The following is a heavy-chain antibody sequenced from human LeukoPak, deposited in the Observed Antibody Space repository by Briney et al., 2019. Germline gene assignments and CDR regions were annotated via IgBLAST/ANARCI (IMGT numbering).Heavy chain of an antibody. J-gene: IGHJ4*02. CDR3: ARTGEIAAAGTGRFDY. CDR2: INRSGST. D-gene: IGHD6-13*01. CDR1: GGSFSGYY. V-gene: IGHV4-34*01. Sequence: SETLSLTCAVYGGSFSGYYWSWIRQPPGKGLEWIGEINRSGSTNYNPSLKSRVTISVDTSKNQFSLKLSSVTAADTAVYYCARTGEIAAAGTGRFDYWGQGTLVTVSS.